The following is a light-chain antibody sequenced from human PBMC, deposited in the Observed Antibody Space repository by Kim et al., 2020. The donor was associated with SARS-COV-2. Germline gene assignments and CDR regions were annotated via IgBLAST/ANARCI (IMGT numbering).Light chain of an antibody. J-gene: IGLJ3*02. CDR3: GTWDSSLSVWV. Sequence: GQKVTISCSGSSSNIGNNYLSWYQQLPGTAPKLLISDNNKRPSGIPDRFSGSKSGTSATLGITGLQTGDEADYYCGTWDSSLSVWVFGGGTQLTVL. CDR1: SSNIGNNY. V-gene: IGLV1-51*01. CDR2: DNN.